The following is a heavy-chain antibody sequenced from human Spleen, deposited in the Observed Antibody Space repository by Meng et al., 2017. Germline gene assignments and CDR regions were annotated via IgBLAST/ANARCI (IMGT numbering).Heavy chain of an antibody. J-gene: IGHJ3*02. V-gene: IGHV5-51*01. CDR2: IYPDDSDT. CDR3: ARRRAGSSGWYGHDAFDI. D-gene: IGHD6-19*01. Sequence: EESLKISCKGSGYSFTSHWIGWVRQMPGKGLEWMGIIYPDDSDTRYSPSFQGQVTISADKSISTAYLQWSSLKASDTAMYYCARRRAGSSGWYGHDAFDIWGQGTMVTVSS. CDR1: GYSFTSHW.